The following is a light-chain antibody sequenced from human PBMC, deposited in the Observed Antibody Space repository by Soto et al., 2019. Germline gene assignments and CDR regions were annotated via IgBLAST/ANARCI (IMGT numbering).Light chain of an antibody. CDR2: SNN. CDR3: AAWDDSLNGRV. Sequence: QSVLTHPPSASGTPGHRVTISCSGSSSNIGSNTVNWYQQVPGTAPKLLIYSNNQRPSGVPDRFSASKSGTSASLAIGGLQSEDGADYYCAAWDDSLNGRVFGAGTKVTAL. V-gene: IGLV1-44*01. J-gene: IGLJ1*01. CDR1: SSNIGSNT.